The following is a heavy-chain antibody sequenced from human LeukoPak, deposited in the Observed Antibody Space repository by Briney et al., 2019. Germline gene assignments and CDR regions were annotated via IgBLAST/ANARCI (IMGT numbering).Heavy chain of an antibody. V-gene: IGHV3-53*01. CDR1: GFTVDSNY. Sequence: GGSLRLSCAASGFTVDSNYMSWVRQAPGRGLKWVSLIYSGAGTYYADSVKGRFTISRDNSKNTLYLQMNSLRAEDTAVYYCARDRHQGYYFDYWGQGTLVTVSS. CDR2: IYSGAGT. CDR3: ARDRHQGYYFDY. D-gene: IGHD2-2*01. J-gene: IGHJ4*02.